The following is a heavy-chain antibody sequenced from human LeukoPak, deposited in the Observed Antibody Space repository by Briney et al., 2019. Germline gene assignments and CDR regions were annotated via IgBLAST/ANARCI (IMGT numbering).Heavy chain of an antibody. CDR2: IYYSGST. Sequence: SETLSLTCTVSGGSISSYYWSWIRQPAGKGLEWIGYIYYSGSTDYNPSLKSRVTISVDTSKNQFSLNLSSVTAADTAVYYCARRGNGWNDFDYWGQGTLVTVSS. J-gene: IGHJ4*02. CDR3: ARRGNGWNDFDY. D-gene: IGHD6-25*01. V-gene: IGHV4-59*08. CDR1: GGSISSYY.